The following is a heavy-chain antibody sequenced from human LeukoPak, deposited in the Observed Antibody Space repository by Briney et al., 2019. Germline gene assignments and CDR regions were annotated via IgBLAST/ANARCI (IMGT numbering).Heavy chain of an antibody. J-gene: IGHJ5*02. D-gene: IGHD3-22*01. CDR3: ARDPGYYDSSGYWP. CDR2: IYSGGST. Sequence: GGSLRLSCAASGFTVSSNYMSWVRQAPGKGLEWASVIYSGGSTYYADSVKGRFTISRDNSKNTLYLQMNSLRAEDTAVYYCARDPGYYDSSGYWPWGQGTLVTVSS. V-gene: IGHV3-66*01. CDR1: GFTVSSNY.